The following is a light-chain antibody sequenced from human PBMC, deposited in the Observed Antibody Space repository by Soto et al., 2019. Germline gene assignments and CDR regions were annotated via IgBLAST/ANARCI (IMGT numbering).Light chain of an antibody. J-gene: IGLJ2*01. Sequence: QSVLTQPPSASGTPGQRVTISCSGSSSSIGSNAVNWYQQLPGTAPKLLIYNNDQRPSGVPDRFSGSKSGTSASLAISGLQSEDEADYYCATWDDSLKGVVFGGGTKVTVL. CDR1: SSSIGSNA. CDR3: ATWDDSLKGVV. CDR2: NND. V-gene: IGLV1-44*01.